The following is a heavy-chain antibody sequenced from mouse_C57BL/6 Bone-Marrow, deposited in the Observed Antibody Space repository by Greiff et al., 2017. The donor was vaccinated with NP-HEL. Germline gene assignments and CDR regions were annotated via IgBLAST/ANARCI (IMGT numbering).Heavy chain of an antibody. D-gene: IGHD3-2*02. CDR2: ISSGGSYT. Sequence: EVKVVESGGDLVKPGGSLKLSCAASGFTFSSYGMSWVRQTPDKRLEWVATISSGGSYTYYPDSVKGRFTISRDNAKNTLYLQMSSLKSEDTAMYYCARQGDSSGYAMDYWGQGTSVTVSS. J-gene: IGHJ4*01. CDR3: ARQGDSSGYAMDY. CDR1: GFTFSSYG. V-gene: IGHV5-6*01.